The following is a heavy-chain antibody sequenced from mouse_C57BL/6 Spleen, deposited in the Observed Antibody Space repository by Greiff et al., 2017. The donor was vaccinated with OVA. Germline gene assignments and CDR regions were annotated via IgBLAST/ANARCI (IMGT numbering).Heavy chain of an antibody. D-gene: IGHD2-4*01. CDR2: IYPGNSDT. CDR1: GYTFTSYW. J-gene: IGHJ4*01. V-gene: IGHV1-5*01. CDR3: TGTGLYDYDAYAKDY. Sequence: EVQLQQSGTVLARPGASVKMSCKTSGYTFTSYWMHWVKQRPGQGLEWIGAIYPGNSDTSYNQKFKGKAKLTAVTSASTAYMELRSLTNEDSAVYYCTGTGLYDYDAYAKDYWGQGTTVTFST.